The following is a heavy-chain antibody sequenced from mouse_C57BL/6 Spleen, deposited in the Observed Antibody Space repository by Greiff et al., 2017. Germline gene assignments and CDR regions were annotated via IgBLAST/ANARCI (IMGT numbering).Heavy chain of an antibody. J-gene: IGHJ3*01. V-gene: IGHV5-12*01. CDR3: ARHSRDAGFAY. D-gene: IGHD3-3*01. CDR1: GFTFSDYY. CDR2: ISNGGGST. Sequence: DVQLVESGGGLVQPGGSLKLSCAASGFTFSDYYMYWVRQTPEKRLEWVAYISNGGGSTYYPDTVKGRFTISRDNAKNTLYLQMSRLKSEDTAMYYCARHSRDAGFAYWGQGTLVTVSA.